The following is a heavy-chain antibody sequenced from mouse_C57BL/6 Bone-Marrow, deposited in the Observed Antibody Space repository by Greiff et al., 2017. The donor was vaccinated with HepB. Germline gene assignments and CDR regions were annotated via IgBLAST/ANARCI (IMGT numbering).Heavy chain of an antibody. J-gene: IGHJ4*01. D-gene: IGHD1-1*01. CDR1: GFSLTSYG. Sequence: QVQLQQSGPGLVQPSQSLSITCTVSGFSLTSYGVHWVRQSPGKGLEWLGVIWRGGSTDYNAAFMSRLSITKDNSKSQVFFKMNSLQADDTAIYYCAKNLYYGSSYGYYAMDYWGQGTSVTVSS. CDR3: AKNLYYGSSYGYYAMDY. CDR2: IWRGGST. V-gene: IGHV2-5*01.